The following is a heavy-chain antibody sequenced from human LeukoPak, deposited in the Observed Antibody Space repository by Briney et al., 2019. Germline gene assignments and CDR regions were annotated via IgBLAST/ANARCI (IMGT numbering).Heavy chain of an antibody. CDR1: GFTFTKYG. J-gene: IGHJ4*02. CDR2: ILYDGSNK. D-gene: IGHD3-3*01. V-gene: IGHV3-30*02. Sequence: PGGSLRLSCAASGFTFTKYGMHWVRQAPGKGLEWVAYILYDGSNKYYADSVRGRFTISRDNAKNSLYLQMSSLRAEDTAVYYCARDGVFSFAYWGQGTLVTVSS. CDR3: ARDGVFSFAY.